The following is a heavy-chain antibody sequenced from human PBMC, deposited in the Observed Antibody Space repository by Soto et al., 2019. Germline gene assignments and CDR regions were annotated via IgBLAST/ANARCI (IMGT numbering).Heavy chain of an antibody. J-gene: IGHJ4*02. D-gene: IGHD2-15*01. CDR2: ISWNSDSI. V-gene: IGHV3-9*01. Sequence: GGSLRLSCAASGFTFHDYTFHWVRQAPGKGLEWVSGISWNSDSIGYADFVKGRFTISRDNAKNSLYLQMNSLRAEDTALYYCAKDKARYCSGGSCYYFDSWGQGTLVTVSS. CDR1: GFTFHDYT. CDR3: AKDKARYCSGGSCYYFDS.